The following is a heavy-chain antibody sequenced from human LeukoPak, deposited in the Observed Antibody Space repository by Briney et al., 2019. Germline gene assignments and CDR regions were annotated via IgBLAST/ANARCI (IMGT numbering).Heavy chain of an antibody. CDR2: IKPKTGGETT. CDR3: TTAGDPDAFDI. J-gene: IGHJ3*02. Sequence: GGSLRLSCAASGFTFSNAYMNWVRQAPGKGLEWVGRIKPKTGGETTEYAAPVKDRFSISRDDSKSMMYLQMNSLKTEDTAVYYCTTAGDPDAFDIWGQGTMVTVSS. V-gene: IGHV3-15*07. D-gene: IGHD7-27*01. CDR1: GFTFSNAY.